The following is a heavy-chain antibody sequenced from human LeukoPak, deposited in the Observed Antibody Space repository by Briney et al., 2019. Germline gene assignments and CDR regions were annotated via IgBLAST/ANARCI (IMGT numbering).Heavy chain of an antibody. CDR3: ARVGYSSGWYGWFDP. V-gene: IGHV3-21*01. CDR2: ISSSSSYI. D-gene: IGHD6-19*01. J-gene: IGHJ5*02. CDR1: GFTFSSYS. Sequence: PGGSLRLSCAASGFTFSSYSMNWVRQAPGKGLEWVSSISSSSSYIYYADSVKGRFTISRDNAKNSLFLQMNSLRAEDTAAYYCARVGYSSGWYGWFDPWGQGTLVTVSS.